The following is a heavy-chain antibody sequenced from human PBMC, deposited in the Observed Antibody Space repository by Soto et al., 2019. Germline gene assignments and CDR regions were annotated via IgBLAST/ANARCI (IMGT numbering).Heavy chain of an antibody. V-gene: IGHV2-5*02. J-gene: IGHJ4*02. CDR1: GFSLTTSGVG. D-gene: IGHD1-1*01. CDR2: IYWDNDR. CDR3: AHRRGGYNWNDGNFDY. Sequence: QITLKESGPALVNPTQTLTLTCTFSGFSLTTSGVGVGWIRQPPGKALEWLGLIYWDNDRRYTPSLRNRLTITKDTSKNQVVLTMTDMDPGDTATYYCAHRRGGYNWNDGNFDYWGQGALVTVSS.